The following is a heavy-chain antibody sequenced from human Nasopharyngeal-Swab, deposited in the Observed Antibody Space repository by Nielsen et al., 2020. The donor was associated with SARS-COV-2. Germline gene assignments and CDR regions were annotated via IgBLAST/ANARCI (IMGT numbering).Heavy chain of an antibody. V-gene: IGHV3-21*01. CDR3: ARDGLDYDFWSAYFMDV. CDR1: GFTFNNYN. Sequence: GGSLRLSCAPSGFTFNNYNFNWVRQAQGKGLEWVSSISSSRSYIYYADSVKGRFTISRDNAKNSLYLQMNSLRAEDTAVYYSARDGLDYDFWSAYFMDVWGQGTTVSVSS. CDR2: ISSSRSYI. D-gene: IGHD3-3*01. J-gene: IGHJ6*02.